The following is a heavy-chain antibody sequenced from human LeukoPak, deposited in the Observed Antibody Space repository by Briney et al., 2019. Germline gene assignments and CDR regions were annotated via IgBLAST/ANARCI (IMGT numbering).Heavy chain of an antibody. CDR1: GGTFSSYA. CDR3: ARDRLTIFGVLIGLDY. V-gene: IGHV1-69*05. D-gene: IGHD3-3*01. Sequence: SVKVSCKASGGTFSSYAISLVRQAPGLGLEWMGRIIPIFGTANYAQKFQGRVTITTDESTSTAYMELSSLRSEDTAVYYCARDRLTIFGVLIGLDYWGQGTLVTVSS. CDR2: IIPIFGTA. J-gene: IGHJ4*02.